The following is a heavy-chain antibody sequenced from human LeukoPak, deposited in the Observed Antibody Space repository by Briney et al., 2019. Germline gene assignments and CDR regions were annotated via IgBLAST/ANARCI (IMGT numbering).Heavy chain of an antibody. D-gene: IGHD3-10*01. V-gene: IGHV4-39*07. CDR1: GGSISSSSYY. CDR3: AAYGGFYGSGNLFDP. CDR2: IYYSGST. Sequence: PSETLSLTCTVSGGSISSSSYYWGWIRQPPGKGLEWIGSIYYSGSTYYNPSLKSRVTISVDTSKNQFSLKLSSVTAADTAVYYCAAYGGFYGSGNLFDPWGQGTLVTVSS. J-gene: IGHJ5*02.